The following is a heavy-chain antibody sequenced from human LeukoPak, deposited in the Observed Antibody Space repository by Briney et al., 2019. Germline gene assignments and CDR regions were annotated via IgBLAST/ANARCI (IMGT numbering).Heavy chain of an antibody. D-gene: IGHD3-9*01. CDR2: ISYDGSNK. CDR1: GFTFSSYA. Sequence: GGSLRLSCVASGFTFSSYAMHWVRQAPGKGLEWVAVISYDGSNKYYADSVKGRFTISRDNSKNTLYLQMNSLRAEDTAVYYCAREFYDILTGYFGHYFDYWGQGTLVTVSS. V-gene: IGHV3-30-3*01. CDR3: AREFYDILTGYFGHYFDY. J-gene: IGHJ4*02.